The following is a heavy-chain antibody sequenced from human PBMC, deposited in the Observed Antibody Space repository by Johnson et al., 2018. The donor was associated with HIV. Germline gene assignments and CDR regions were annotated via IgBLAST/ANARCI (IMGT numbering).Heavy chain of an antibody. CDR2: IYSGGST. Sequence: VQLVESGGGLVQPGGSLRLSCAVSGFIFSSYWMSWVRQAPGKGLEWVSVIYSGGSTNYADSVKGRFTISRDNSKNTLYLQMNTLRAEDTAVYYCARDQRGGYSYGDAFDFWGQGTVVSVST. D-gene: IGHD5-18*01. CDR3: ARDQRGGYSYGDAFDF. J-gene: IGHJ3*01. CDR1: GFIFSSYW. V-gene: IGHV3-66*02.